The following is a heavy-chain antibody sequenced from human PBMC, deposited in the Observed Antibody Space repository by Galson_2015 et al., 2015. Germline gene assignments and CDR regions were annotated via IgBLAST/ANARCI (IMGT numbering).Heavy chain of an antibody. D-gene: IGHD3-10*01. Sequence: SLRLSCAASGFTFSSYGMHWVRQAPGKGLEWVAVIWYDGSNKYYADSVKGRFTISRDNSKNTLYLQMNSLRAEDTAVYYCARDCKDYYGSGSLLWYYYYGMDVWGQGTTVTVSS. J-gene: IGHJ6*02. V-gene: IGHV3-33*01. CDR2: IWYDGSNK. CDR3: ARDCKDYYGSGSLLWYYYYGMDV. CDR1: GFTFSSYG.